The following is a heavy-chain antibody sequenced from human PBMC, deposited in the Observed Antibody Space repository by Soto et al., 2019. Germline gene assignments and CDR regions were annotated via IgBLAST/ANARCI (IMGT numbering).Heavy chain of an antibody. V-gene: IGHV4-59*01. CDR3: TWSTVVPHAHIDY. D-gene: IGHD2-2*01. Sequence: NPSETLSLPCSVSGGSISGYYWSWIRQSPGMGLEWLCYVYYSRSANYIPSLRGRVSISVDTSKYEFSLRLRSVTATDTAVYLCTWSTVVPHAHIDYWGQGTQVTVSS. CDR2: VYYSRSA. CDR1: GGSISGYY. J-gene: IGHJ4*02.